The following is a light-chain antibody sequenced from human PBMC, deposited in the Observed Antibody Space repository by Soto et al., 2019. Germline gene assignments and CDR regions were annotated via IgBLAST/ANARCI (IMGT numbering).Light chain of an antibody. Sequence: EIVMTQSPATLSVSPGDTATLSCRASQGVTIFLASCQQKPGQAPRLLIYDASTRATGSQARFSCSGSGTEFTLTISSLKSEDFAVYYCQQYQNWPPLTFGGGTRVEIK. J-gene: IGKJ4*02. V-gene: IGKV3-15*01. CDR2: DAS. CDR3: QQYQNWPPLT. CDR1: QGVTIF.